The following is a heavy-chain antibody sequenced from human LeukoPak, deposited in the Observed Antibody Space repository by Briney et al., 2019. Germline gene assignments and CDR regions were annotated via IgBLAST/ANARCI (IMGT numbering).Heavy chain of an antibody. J-gene: IGHJ6*02. D-gene: IGHD3-3*02. V-gene: IGHV3-33*06. CDR2: IWYDGSNK. CDR1: GFTFSSYG. CDR3: AKGLHFWENDGMDV. Sequence: GRSLRLSCAASGFTFSSYGMHWVRQAPGKGLEWVAVIWYDGSNKYYADSVKGRFTISRDNSKNTLYLQMNSLRAEDTAVYYCAKGLHFWENDGMDVWGQGTTVTVSS.